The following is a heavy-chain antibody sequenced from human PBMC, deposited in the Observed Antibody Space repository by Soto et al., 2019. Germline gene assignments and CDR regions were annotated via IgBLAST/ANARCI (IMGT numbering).Heavy chain of an antibody. Sequence: QVQLQESGPGLVKPSETLSLTCTVSGGSINSYCWSWIRQPPGKGLEWIAYIFDSGNANYNPSIKSRVTISVDTSKKQFSLKLTSVPAADTAVYYCARHRRTTVAKFYFDNWGQGALVTVSS. CDR3: ARHRRTTVAKFYFDN. CDR2: IFDSGNA. CDR1: GGSINSYC. V-gene: IGHV4-59*08. J-gene: IGHJ4*02. D-gene: IGHD4-4*01.